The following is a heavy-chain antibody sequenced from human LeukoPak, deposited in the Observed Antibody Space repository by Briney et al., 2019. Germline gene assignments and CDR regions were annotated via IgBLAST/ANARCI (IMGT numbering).Heavy chain of an antibody. D-gene: IGHD3-22*01. V-gene: IGHV1-69*02. CDR3: ARAKSNDGGYYRKHFDY. J-gene: IGHJ4*02. Sequence: GASVKVSCKASGGTFSSYTISWVRQAPGQGLEWTGRIIPILGIANYAQKFQGRVTITADKSTSTAYMELSSLRSEDTAVYYCARAKSNDGGYYRKHFDYWGQGTLVTVSS. CDR2: IIPILGIA. CDR1: GGTFSSYT.